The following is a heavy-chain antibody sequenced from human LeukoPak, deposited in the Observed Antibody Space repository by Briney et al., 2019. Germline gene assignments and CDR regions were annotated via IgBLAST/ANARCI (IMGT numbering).Heavy chain of an antibody. V-gene: IGHV3-7*01. J-gene: IGHJ4*02. CDR2: IKQDGSEK. D-gene: IGHD5-12*01. CDR3: ARDLRGYSGYDPFDF. CDR1: GGSISSGGYY. Sequence: PSETLSLTCTVSGGSISSGGYYWTWIRQAPGKGLEWVANIKQDGSEKYYVDSVKGRFTISRDNAKNSLYLQMNSLRAEDTAVYYCARDLRGYSGYDPFDFWGQGTLVTVSS.